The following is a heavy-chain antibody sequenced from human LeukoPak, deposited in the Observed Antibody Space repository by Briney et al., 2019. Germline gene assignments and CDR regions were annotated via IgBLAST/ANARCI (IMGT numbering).Heavy chain of an antibody. CDR2: INHSGST. V-gene: IGHV4-34*01. CDR1: GGSFSGYY. Sequence: SETLSLTCAVYGGSFSGYYWSWIRQPPGKGLEWIGEINHSGSTNYNPSLKSRVTISVDTSKNQFSLKLSSVTAPDTAVYYCARSVAYYYYYMDVWGKGTTVTVSS. D-gene: IGHD6-19*01. J-gene: IGHJ6*03. CDR3: ARSVAYYYYYMDV.